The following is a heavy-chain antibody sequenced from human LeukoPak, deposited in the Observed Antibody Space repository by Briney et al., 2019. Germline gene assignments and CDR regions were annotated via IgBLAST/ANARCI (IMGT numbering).Heavy chain of an antibody. D-gene: IGHD2-2*01. V-gene: IGHV1-69*05. CDR2: IIPVFGTT. CDR3: ARGSPYCSSTSCSYSYYYYMDV. J-gene: IGHJ6*03. CDR1: GGTFIHYS. Sequence: ASVKVSCKASGGTFIHYSISWVRQAPGQGLEWMGGIIPVFGTTNYAQKFQGRVTITTDESTSTAYLELSSLRSEDTAVYYCARGSPYCSSTSCSYSYYYYMDVWGKGTTVTVSS.